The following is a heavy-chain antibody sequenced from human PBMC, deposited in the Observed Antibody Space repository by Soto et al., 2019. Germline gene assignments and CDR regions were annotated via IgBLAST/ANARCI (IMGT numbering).Heavy chain of an antibody. CDR1: GFTFSSYE. J-gene: IGHJ6*02. D-gene: IGHD6-13*01. CDR3: ARDGSDDSSSSQYYYGMDV. Sequence: GGSLRLSCAASGFTFSSYEMNWVRQAPGKGLEWVSYISSSGSTIYYADSVKGRFTISRDNAKNSLYLQMNSLRAEDTAVYYCARDGSDDSSSSQYYYGMDVWGQGTTVTVSS. V-gene: IGHV3-48*03. CDR2: ISSSGSTI.